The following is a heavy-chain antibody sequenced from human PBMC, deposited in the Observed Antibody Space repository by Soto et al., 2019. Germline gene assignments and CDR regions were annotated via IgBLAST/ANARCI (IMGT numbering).Heavy chain of an antibody. CDR1: GFTFSNYA. CDR2: ISGSSDHT. Sequence: EVQLLESGGGLVQPGGSLRLSCAASGFTFSNYALSWVRQAPGKGLEWGSAISGSSDHTFYADSVKGRFTISRDNSKSTLYLQVNSLRAEDTAVYYWAKDTYSSGWRYYFDFWGQGRQVTVSS. J-gene: IGHJ4*02. CDR3: AKDTYSSGWRYYFDF. D-gene: IGHD6-19*01. V-gene: IGHV3-23*01.